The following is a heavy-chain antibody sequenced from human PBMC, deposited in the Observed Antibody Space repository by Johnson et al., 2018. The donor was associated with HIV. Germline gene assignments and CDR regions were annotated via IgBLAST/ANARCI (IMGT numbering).Heavy chain of an antibody. Sequence: VQLVESGGGLVQPGESLRLSCAASGFTFSSYWMNWVRQAPGKGLEWVANIKQDGSERKYVDSVKGRFTISRDNAKNSLYLQMNSLRAEDTAVYYCARPNNWNQKGVACDSWGQGTMVTVSS. CDR3: ARPNNWNQKGVACDS. CDR1: GFTFSSYW. D-gene: IGHD1-20*01. CDR2: IKQDGSER. V-gene: IGHV3-7*05. J-gene: IGHJ3*02.